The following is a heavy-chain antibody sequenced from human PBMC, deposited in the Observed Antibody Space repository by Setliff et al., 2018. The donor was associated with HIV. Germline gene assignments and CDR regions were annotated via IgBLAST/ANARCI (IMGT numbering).Heavy chain of an antibody. J-gene: IGHJ4*02. V-gene: IGHV3-21*01. CDR3: ARVKPHLRRSGSYWIVDY. Sequence: GGSLRLSCAASGFTFSSYSMNWVRQAPGRGLEWVSSISSNSSYIYYADSVKGRFTISRDNAKNSLYLQMNSLRAEDTAVYHCARVKPHLRRSGSYWIVDYWGQGTLVTVSS. D-gene: IGHD1-26*01. CDR2: ISSNSSYI. CDR1: GFTFSSYS.